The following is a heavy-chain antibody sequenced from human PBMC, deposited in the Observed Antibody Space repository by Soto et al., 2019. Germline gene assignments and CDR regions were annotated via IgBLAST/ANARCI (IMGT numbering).Heavy chain of an antibody. J-gene: IGHJ6*02. CDR3: ARSAYSRGVYNGLDV. CDR2: ISYSGTT. V-gene: IGHV4-38-2*01. CDR1: GGSV. D-gene: IGHD6-13*01. Sequence: QLQLQESGPGLVKPSETLSLTCAVSGGSVWAWIRQPPGKGLEWLGSISYSGTTYYSPSLKSRVTISVDTSNNHFSLKLSSVAAADTAVYYCARSAYSRGVYNGLDVWGQGTTVTVSS.